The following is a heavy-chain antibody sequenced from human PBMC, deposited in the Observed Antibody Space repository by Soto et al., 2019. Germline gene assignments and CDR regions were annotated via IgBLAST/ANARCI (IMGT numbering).Heavy chain of an antibody. Sequence: GGSLRLSCAASGFTFSSYGMHWVRQAPGKGLEWVAVIWYDGSNKYYADSVKGRFTISRDNSKNTLYLQMNSLRAEDTAVYYCARDRGSSWYQAFYYYYYGMDVWGQGTTVTVSS. CDR2: IWYDGSNK. CDR1: GFTFSSYG. J-gene: IGHJ6*02. D-gene: IGHD6-13*01. CDR3: ARDRGSSWYQAFYYYYYGMDV. V-gene: IGHV3-33*01.